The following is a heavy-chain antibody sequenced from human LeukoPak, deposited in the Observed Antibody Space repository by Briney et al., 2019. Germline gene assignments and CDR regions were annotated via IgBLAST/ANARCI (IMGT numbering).Heavy chain of an antibody. V-gene: IGHV3-30*18. CDR1: GFTFSSYG. CDR3: AKAQYYDILTGYSRTYYYYGMDV. J-gene: IGHJ6*02. D-gene: IGHD3-9*01. Sequence: GGPLRLSCAASGFTFSSYGMHWVRQAPGKGLEWVAVISYDGSNKYYADSVKGRFTISRDNSKNTLYLQMNSLRAEDTAVYYCAKAQYYDILTGYSRTYYYYGMDVWGQGTTVTVSS. CDR2: ISYDGSNK.